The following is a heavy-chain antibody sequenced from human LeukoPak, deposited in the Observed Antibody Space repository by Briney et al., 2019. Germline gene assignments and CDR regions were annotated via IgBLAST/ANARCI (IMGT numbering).Heavy chain of an antibody. J-gene: IGHJ4*02. Sequence: GGSLRLSCAVSGITLSNYRMSWVRQAPGKGLEWVAGISVSGGRTNYADSVKGRFTIPRDNPENTLYLQMNSLRAEDTAVYFCAKRGVVIRVILVGFHKEAYYFDSWGQGALVTVSS. V-gene: IGHV3-23*01. D-gene: IGHD3-22*01. CDR2: ISVSGGRT. CDR3: AKRGVVIRVILVGFHKEAYYFDS. CDR1: GITLSNYR.